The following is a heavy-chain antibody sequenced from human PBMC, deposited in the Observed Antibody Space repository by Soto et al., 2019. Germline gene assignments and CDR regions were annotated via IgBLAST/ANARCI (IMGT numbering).Heavy chain of an antibody. CDR3: ARDRKVFGYYDFWSGYSAPQPYYGMDV. D-gene: IGHD3-3*01. V-gene: IGHV4-4*02. Sequence: SETLSLTCAVSGGSISSSNWWSWVRQPPGKGLEWIGEIYHSGSTNYNPSLKSRVTISVDKSKNQFSLKLSSVTAADTAVYYCARDRKVFGYYDFWSGYSAPQPYYGMDVWGQGTTVTVSS. CDR1: GGSISSSNW. J-gene: IGHJ6*02. CDR2: IYHSGST.